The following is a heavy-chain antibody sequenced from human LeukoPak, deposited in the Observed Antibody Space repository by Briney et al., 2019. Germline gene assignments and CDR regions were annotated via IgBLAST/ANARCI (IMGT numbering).Heavy chain of an antibody. Sequence: SETLPLTCEVYGGSLSPYWWSWIRQPPGKGLEWIGEIKYSGHTNYNPSLESRVTISVDTSKNQFSLKLSSVTAADTAVYYCARTPFDYGGNSGNYWGQGTLVTVSS. CDR1: GGSLSPYW. V-gene: IGHV4-34*01. CDR3: ARTPFDYGGNSGNY. CDR2: IKYSGHT. J-gene: IGHJ4*02. D-gene: IGHD4-23*01.